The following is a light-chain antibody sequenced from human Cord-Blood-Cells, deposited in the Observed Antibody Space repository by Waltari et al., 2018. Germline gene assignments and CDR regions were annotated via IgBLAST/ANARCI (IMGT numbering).Light chain of an antibody. J-gene: IGLJ2*01. CDR2: RNN. CDR1: RPNLGSND. CDR3: AAWDDSLSGRV. Sequence: SVLTQHPSSSGTPGQRVSSACHGRRPNLGSNDVYWYTQLPGTAPQLLIYRNNQRPSGVPDRFSGSKSGTSASLAISGLRSEDEADYYCAAWDDSLSGRVFGGGTKLTVL. V-gene: IGLV1-47*01.